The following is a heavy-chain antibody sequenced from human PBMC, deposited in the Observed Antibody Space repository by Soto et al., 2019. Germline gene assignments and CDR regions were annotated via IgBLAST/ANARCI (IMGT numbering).Heavy chain of an antibody. CDR2: IYWDDDK. J-gene: IGHJ5*02. V-gene: IGHV2-5*02. CDR1: GFSLSTSEVG. CDR3: AHAPGIAVTTNWFDP. D-gene: IGHD6-19*01. Sequence: QITLKESGPTLVKPTQTLTLTCTFSGFSLSTSEVGVGWICQPPGKALQWLALIYWDDDKRYSPSLKSRLTITKDTSKNQVVLTMTNMDPVDTATYYCAHAPGIAVTTNWFDPWGQGILVTVSS.